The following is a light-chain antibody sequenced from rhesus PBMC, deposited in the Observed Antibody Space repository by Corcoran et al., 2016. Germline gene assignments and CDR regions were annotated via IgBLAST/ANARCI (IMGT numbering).Light chain of an antibody. V-gene: IGKV1S14*01. Sequence: DIQTTQSPSSLSVSVGDTFTITCRASQGISNILVWYQQKPGKAPKPLIYYASHLESGVPARSSGGGSGTDFTLTISSLQPKDFATYYFQQHNNTPLTFGGGTKVEIK. CDR1: QGISNI. CDR2: YAS. CDR3: QQHNNTPLT. J-gene: IGKJ4*01.